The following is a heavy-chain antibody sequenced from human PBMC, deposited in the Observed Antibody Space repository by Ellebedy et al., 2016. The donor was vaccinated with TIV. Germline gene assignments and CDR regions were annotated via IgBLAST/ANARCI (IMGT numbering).Heavy chain of an antibody. D-gene: IGHD1-26*01. CDR1: GGSVSSGPYY. CDR3: ARDLTGAGSFDP. CDR2: IYYSGST. Sequence: MPSDTLSLTCNVSGGSVSSGPYYWSWVRQHPGKGLEWIGYIYYSGSTYYNPSLKSRVSISVDTSKNHFSLNVNSVTAAATAVYFCARDLTGAGSFDPWGQGTLVTVSS. V-gene: IGHV4-31*03. J-gene: IGHJ5*02.